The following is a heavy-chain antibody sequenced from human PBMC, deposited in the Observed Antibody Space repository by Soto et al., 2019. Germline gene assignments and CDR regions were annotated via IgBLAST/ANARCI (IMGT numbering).Heavy chain of an antibody. CDR3: AKLTLAAADYFDY. CDR2: ISYDGSNK. J-gene: IGHJ4*02. CDR1: GFTFSSYG. D-gene: IGHD6-13*01. Sequence: LRLSCAASGFTFSSYGMHWVRQAPGKGLEWVAVISYDGSNKYYADSVKGRFTISRDNSKNTLYLQMNSLRAEDTAVYYCAKLTLAAADYFDYWSQGTLVTVSS. V-gene: IGHV3-30*18.